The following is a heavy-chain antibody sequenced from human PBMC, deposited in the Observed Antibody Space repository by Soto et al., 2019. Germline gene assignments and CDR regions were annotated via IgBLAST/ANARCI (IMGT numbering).Heavy chain of an antibody. J-gene: IGHJ5*02. CDR3: ARDRHNNFFAP. CDR2: IYYSGST. CDR1: GASMSSGGYY. V-gene: IGHV4-31*03. D-gene: IGHD6-6*01. Sequence: QVQLQESGPGLVKPSQTLSLTCTVSGASMSSGGYYWTWIRQSPGKGLEWIGYIYYSGSTYYNPSLEXRXAXSXXTSRSQFSLTLHSVTAADTAIDYCARDRHNNFFAPWGQGTLVTVSS.